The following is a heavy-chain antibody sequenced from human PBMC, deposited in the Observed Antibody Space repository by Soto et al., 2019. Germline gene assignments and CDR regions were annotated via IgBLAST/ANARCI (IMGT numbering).Heavy chain of an antibody. CDR2: INSGSTTI. CDR1: GFTFSTYN. J-gene: IGHJ4*02. D-gene: IGHD6-13*01. CDR3: ARESHLGSSCDY. Sequence: EVQLVESGGGLVQPGGSLRLSCAASGFTFSTYNINWVRQAPGKGLEWISYINSGSTTIYYADSVKGRFTVSRDNDKNSLSLQMNSLRAKDTAVYYCARESHLGSSCDYWGQGTLVTVSS. V-gene: IGHV3-48*01.